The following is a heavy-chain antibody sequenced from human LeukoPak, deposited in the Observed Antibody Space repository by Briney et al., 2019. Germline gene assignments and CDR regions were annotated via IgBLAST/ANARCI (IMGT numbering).Heavy chain of an antibody. CDR3: ARDLGRGYDWGD. D-gene: IGHD5-12*01. J-gene: IGHJ4*02. CDR1: GFTVSSNY. CDR2: IYSGGTT. Sequence: GGSLRLSCAASGFTVSSNYMSWIRQAPGKGLEWVSVIYSGGTTYYADSVKGRFTISRDSSKNTLYLQMNSLRAEDTAVYYCARDLGRGYDWGDWGQGTLVTVSS. V-gene: IGHV3-53*01.